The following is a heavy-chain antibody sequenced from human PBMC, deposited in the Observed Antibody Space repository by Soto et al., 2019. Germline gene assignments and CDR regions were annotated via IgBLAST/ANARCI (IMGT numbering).Heavy chain of an antibody. Sequence: GESLTISCKGSAHIFSNQWIGWVRQMPWQGLEWMGIIYPGDSDTRYSPSFQGQVTITVDKSINTAYLQWSRLKASDTAIYYCARQRLWGTSGYYYFENWGQGNLVTVSS. D-gene: IGHD3-22*01. CDR1: AHIFSNQW. CDR2: IYPGDSDT. CDR3: ARQRLWGTSGYYYFEN. V-gene: IGHV5-51*01. J-gene: IGHJ4*02.